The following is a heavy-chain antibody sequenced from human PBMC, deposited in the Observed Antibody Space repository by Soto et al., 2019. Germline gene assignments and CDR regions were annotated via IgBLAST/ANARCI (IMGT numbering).Heavy chain of an antibody. V-gene: IGHV3-23*01. D-gene: IGHD6-19*01. CDR3: AKARFRDSSMFLLDY. CDR1: GFTFSSYS. CDR2: ISGSGGST. Sequence: GGSLRLSCAASGFTFSSYSMNWVRQAPGKGLEWVSAISGSGGSTYYADSVKGRFTISRDNSKNTLYLQMNSLRAEDTAVYYCAKARFRDSSMFLLDYWGQGTLVTVSS. J-gene: IGHJ4*02.